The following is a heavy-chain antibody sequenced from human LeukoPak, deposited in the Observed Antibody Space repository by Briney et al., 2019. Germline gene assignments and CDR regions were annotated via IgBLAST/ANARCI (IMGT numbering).Heavy chain of an antibody. CDR2: IYHSGST. J-gene: IGHJ4*02. CDR3: ARVHSGWGGVDY. D-gene: IGHD5-12*01. CDR1: GGSISSGGYS. Sequence: SETLSLTCAVSGGSISSGGYSWSRIRQPPGKGLEWIGYIYHSGSTYYNPSLKSRVTISVDRSKNQFSLKLSSVTAADTAVYYCARVHSGWGGVDYWGQGTLVTVSS. V-gene: IGHV4-30-2*01.